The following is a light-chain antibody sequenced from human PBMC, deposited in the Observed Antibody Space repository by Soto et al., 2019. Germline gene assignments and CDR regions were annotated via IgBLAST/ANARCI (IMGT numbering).Light chain of an antibody. CDR2: QDK. CDR1: QLGHKY. Sequence: SYELTQPPSVSVSPGQTASITCSGDQLGHKYASWYQQKSGQSPVLVIYQDKKRPSGIPERFSGSNSGNTATLTISGTQAMDEADYYCQAWDSSTGVVFGGGTKLTVL. V-gene: IGLV3-1*01. CDR3: QAWDSSTGVV. J-gene: IGLJ2*01.